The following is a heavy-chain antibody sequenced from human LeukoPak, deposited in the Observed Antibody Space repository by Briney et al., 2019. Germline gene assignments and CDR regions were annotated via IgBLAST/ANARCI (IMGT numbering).Heavy chain of an antibody. J-gene: IGHJ5*02. D-gene: IGHD3-3*01. CDR1: GGSFSGYY. Sequence: SETLSLTCAVYGGSFSGYYWRWIRQPPGKGLEWIGEINHSGSTNYNPSLKTRVTISVHTSKNQFSLKLSSVTAADTAVYYCARTHTIFGVVRRNWFDPWGQGTLVSVSS. CDR2: INHSGST. V-gene: IGHV4-34*01. CDR3: ARTHTIFGVVRRNWFDP.